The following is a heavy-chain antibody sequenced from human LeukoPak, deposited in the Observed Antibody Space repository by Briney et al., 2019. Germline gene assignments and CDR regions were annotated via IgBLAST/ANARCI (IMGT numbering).Heavy chain of an antibody. D-gene: IGHD1-14*01. Sequence: GGSLKLTCAASGFTFSSYWMHWVRQAPGKGLVWVSRINSDGSSTSYADSVKGRFTISRDNAKNTLYLQMNSLRAEDTAVYYCATGQGHGMDVWGQGTTVTVSS. CDR3: ATGQGHGMDV. CDR1: GFTFSSYW. CDR2: INSDGSST. V-gene: IGHV3-74*01. J-gene: IGHJ6*02.